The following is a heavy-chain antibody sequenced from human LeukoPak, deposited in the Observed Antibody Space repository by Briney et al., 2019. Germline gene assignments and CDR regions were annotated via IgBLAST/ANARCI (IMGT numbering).Heavy chain of an antibody. D-gene: IGHD4-17*01. CDR1: GFTVSSNY. V-gene: IGHV3-66*01. Sequence: GGSLRLSCAASGFTVSSNYMSWVRQAPGKGLEWFSVIYSGGSTYYADSVKGRFTISRDNSKNTLYLQMNSLRAEDTAVYYCAMDTVTTPLDYWGQGTLVTVSS. CDR3: AMDTVTTPLDY. J-gene: IGHJ4*02. CDR2: IYSGGST.